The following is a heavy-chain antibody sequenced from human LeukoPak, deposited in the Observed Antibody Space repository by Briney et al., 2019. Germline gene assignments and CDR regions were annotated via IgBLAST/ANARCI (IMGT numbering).Heavy chain of an antibody. J-gene: IGHJ4*02. CDR3: AKRVPYSSSSVYFDS. CDR2: IWYDGSNK. Sequence: GGSLRLSCAASGFTFSSYGMHWVRQAPGKGLEWVAVIWYDGSNKYYADSVKGRFTISKDNSKNTLYLQMNSLRAEDTAVYYCAKRVPYSSSSVYFDSWGQGTLVTVSS. D-gene: IGHD6-6*01. CDR1: GFTFSSYG. V-gene: IGHV3-33*06.